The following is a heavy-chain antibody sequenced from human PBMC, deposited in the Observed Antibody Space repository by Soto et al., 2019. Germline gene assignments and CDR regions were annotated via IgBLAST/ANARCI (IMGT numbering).Heavy chain of an antibody. CDR3: ARELSSSGYYYPGGYFDY. D-gene: IGHD3-22*01. Sequence: EVQLLESGGGLVQPGESLRLSCAASGFTFSNYAMSWVRQAPGKGLEGVSAISGGGGSTYYADSVKGRFTISRDNSKNTLYLQMNSLRAEDTALYYCARELSSSGYYYPGGYFDYWGQGTLVTVSS. J-gene: IGHJ4*02. CDR1: GFTFSNYA. CDR2: ISGGGGST. V-gene: IGHV3-23*01.